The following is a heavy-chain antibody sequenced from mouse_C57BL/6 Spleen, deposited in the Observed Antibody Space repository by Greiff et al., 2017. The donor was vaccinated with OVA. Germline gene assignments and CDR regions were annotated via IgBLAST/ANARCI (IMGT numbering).Heavy chain of an antibody. CDR3: ARDRGGNPYYAMDY. D-gene: IGHD1-1*02. J-gene: IGHJ3*01. Sequence: EVKLMESGGGLVKPGGSLKLSCAASGFTFSDYGMHWVRQAPEKGLEWVAYISSGSSTIYYADTVKGRFTISRDNAKNTLFLQMTSLRSEDTAMYYCARDRGGNPYYAMDYWGQGTLVTVSA. V-gene: IGHV5-17*01. CDR2: ISSGSSTI. CDR1: GFTFSDYG.